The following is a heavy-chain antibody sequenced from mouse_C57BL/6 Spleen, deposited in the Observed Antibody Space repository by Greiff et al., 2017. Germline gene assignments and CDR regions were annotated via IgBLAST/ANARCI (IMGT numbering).Heavy chain of an antibody. Sequence: VHLVESGPGLVQPSQSLSITCTVSGFSLTSYGVHWVRQSPGKGLEWLGVIWRGGSTDYNAAFMSRLSITKDNSKSQVFFKMNSLQADDTAIYYCAKNDEYDESYYAMDYWGQGTSVTVST. J-gene: IGHJ4*01. CDR1: GFSLTSYG. CDR2: IWRGGST. V-gene: IGHV2-5*01. CDR3: AKNDEYDESYYAMDY. D-gene: IGHD2-4*01.